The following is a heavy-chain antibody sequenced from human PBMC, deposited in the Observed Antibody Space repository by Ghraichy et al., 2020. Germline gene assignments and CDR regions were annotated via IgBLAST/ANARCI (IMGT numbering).Heavy chain of an antibody. CDR2: IRSDGSST. D-gene: IGHD2-15*01. V-gene: IGHV3-74*01. Sequence: GGSLRLSCAASGFTFSNYWMHWVRQAPGKGLVWVSRIRSDGSSTIYVDSVKGRFTISRDNAKNTLYLQMNSLRAEDTAVYYCAREYCSGGRCFFGTGGSHFDYWGQGTLVTVSS. CDR3: AREYCSGGRCFFGTGGSHFDY. CDR1: GFTFSNYW. J-gene: IGHJ4*02.